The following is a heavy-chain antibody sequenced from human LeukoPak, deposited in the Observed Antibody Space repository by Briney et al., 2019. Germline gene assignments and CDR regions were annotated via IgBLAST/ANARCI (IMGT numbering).Heavy chain of an antibody. Sequence: PGGSLRLSCAASGFTVSSNYMSWVRQAPGKGLEWVSVIYSGGSTYYADSVKGRFTISRDNSENTLYLQMNSLRAEDTAVYYCARTFRFPHYFDYWGQGTLVTVSS. J-gene: IGHJ4*02. V-gene: IGHV3-66*02. CDR1: GFTVSSNY. CDR3: ARTFRFPHYFDY. D-gene: IGHD2-21*01. CDR2: IYSGGST.